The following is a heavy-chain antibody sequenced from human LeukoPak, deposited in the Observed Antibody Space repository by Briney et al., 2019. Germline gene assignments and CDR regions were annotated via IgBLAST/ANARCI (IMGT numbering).Heavy chain of an antibody. Sequence: AGGSLRLSCAASGFTFSMYWMVWVRQAPGKGLESVPRINTDGTVTTYADSVKGRFTVSRDNADNTMFLQLSCVREQDTAVYYCATKQWLAPPPDSWGQGTPVTVSS. CDR1: GFTFSMYW. CDR3: ATKQWLAPPPDS. D-gene: IGHD6-19*01. CDR2: INTDGTVT. V-gene: IGHV3-74*01. J-gene: IGHJ4*02.